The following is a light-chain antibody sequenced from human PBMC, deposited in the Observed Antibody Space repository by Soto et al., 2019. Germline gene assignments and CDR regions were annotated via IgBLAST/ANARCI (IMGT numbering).Light chain of an antibody. CDR3: QQYGSSPFT. CDR2: GAS. Sequence: EIELTQSPGTLSLSPGEIATLSCRASQSVSNNYLAWYQQKTGQAPRILIYGASNRATGIPDRFSGSGSGTDFTLTISRLEPEDVAVYYCQQYGSSPFTFGQGTRLEIK. V-gene: IGKV3-20*01. CDR1: QSVSNNY. J-gene: IGKJ5*01.